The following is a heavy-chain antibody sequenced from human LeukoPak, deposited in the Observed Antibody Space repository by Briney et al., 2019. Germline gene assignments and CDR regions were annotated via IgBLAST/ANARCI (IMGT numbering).Heavy chain of an antibody. CDR1: GFTFSSYE. CDR3: ARVLYARNDLDY. D-gene: IGHD1-1*01. J-gene: IGHJ4*02. CDR2: ISSSDSTI. Sequence: GGSLRLSCVASGFTFSSYEMNWVRQAPGKGLEWVSFISSSDSTIYYADSVKGRCTISRDNAKNSLYLQMNSLRAEDTAVYYCARVLYARNDLDYWGQGTLVTVSS. V-gene: IGHV3-48*03.